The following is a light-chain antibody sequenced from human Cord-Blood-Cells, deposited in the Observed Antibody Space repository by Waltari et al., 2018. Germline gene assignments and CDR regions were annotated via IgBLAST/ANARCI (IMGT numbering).Light chain of an antibody. CDR1: NTGSNN. CDR3: QVWDSSTVV. J-gene: IGLJ2*01. CDR2: RDS. Sequence: SYELTPPLSVSVAPGQPASITCGGNNTGSNNVHWYQQRPGQAPVLVTYRDSNRPSGIPERFSGSNAGNTATLTISRAQAGDEADYYCQVWDSSTVVFGGGTKLTVL. V-gene: IGLV3-9*01.